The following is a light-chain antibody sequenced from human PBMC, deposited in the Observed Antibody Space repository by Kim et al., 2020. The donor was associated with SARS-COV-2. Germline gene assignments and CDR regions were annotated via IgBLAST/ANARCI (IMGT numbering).Light chain of an antibody. V-gene: IGKV3-15*01. J-gene: IGKJ4*01. CDR1: QSVSSN. CDR3: EQDNDWPLT. Sequence: EIVMTQSPATLSVSPGERVTLSCRASQSVSSNLAWFQQKPGQAPRLLIYDASIRATGIPATFSGSESGTEFTLTISSLQSEDFAVYYCEQDNDWPLTFGGGTKVEIK. CDR2: DAS.